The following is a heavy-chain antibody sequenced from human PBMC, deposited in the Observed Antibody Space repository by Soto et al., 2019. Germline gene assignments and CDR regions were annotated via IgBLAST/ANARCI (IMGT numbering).Heavy chain of an antibody. Sequence: SETLSLTCTVSGGSISSSSYYWGWIRQPPGKGLEWIVSIYYSGSTYYNPSLKSRVTISVDTSKNQFSLKLSSVTAADTAVYYCARAAPPLLSGYDIHYYYMDVWGKGTTVTVSS. CDR1: GGSISSSSYY. J-gene: IGHJ6*03. CDR3: ARAAPPLLSGYDIHYYYMDV. D-gene: IGHD5-12*01. V-gene: IGHV4-39*07. CDR2: IYYSGST.